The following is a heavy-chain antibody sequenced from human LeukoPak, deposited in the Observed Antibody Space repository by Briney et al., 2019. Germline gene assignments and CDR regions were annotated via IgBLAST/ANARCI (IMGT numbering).Heavy chain of an antibody. V-gene: IGHV4-34*01. CDR2: INHSGST. CDR3: ARLTTVDY. Sequence: SETLSLTCAVYGGSFSGYYWSWIRQPPGKGLEWIGEINHSGSTNYNPSLKSRVTISVDTSKNQFSLKLSSVTAADTAVYYCARLTTVDYWGQGTLVIVSS. D-gene: IGHD4-17*01. CDR1: GGSFSGYY. J-gene: IGHJ4*02.